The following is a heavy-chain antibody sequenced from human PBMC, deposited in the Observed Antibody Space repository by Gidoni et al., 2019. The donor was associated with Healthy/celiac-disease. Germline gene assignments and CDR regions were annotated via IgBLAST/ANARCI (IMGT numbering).Heavy chain of an antibody. D-gene: IGHD2-2*01. V-gene: IGHV4-59*01. CDR3: ARAPGWYQLLSDAFDI. Sequence: EWIGYIYYSGSTNYNPSLKSRVTISVDTSKNQFSLKLSSVTAADTAVYYCARAPGWYQLLSDAFDIWGQGTMVTVSS. CDR2: IYYSGST. J-gene: IGHJ3*02.